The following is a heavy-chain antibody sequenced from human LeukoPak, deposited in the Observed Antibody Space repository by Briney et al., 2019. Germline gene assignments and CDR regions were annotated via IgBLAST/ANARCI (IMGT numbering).Heavy chain of an antibody. CDR2: SRSKVKSHTT. V-gene: IGHV3-72*01. CDR3: VRWGERFGVVNVMDV. Sequence: PGGSLRLSCAASGFAFSDHYLDWVRQAPGKGLEWVARSRSKVKSHTTEYAASVEGRFTISRDDSKKLVFLQMNSLKSDDTAVYYCVRWGERFGVVNVMDVWGHGTTVTVSS. D-gene: IGHD3-3*01. J-gene: IGHJ6*02. CDR1: GFAFSDHY.